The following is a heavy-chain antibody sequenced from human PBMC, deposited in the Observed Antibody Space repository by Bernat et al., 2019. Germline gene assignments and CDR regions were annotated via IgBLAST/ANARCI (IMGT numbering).Heavy chain of an antibody. D-gene: IGHD1-1*01. J-gene: IGHJ3*02. CDR3: ARVPEIKLERLGGAFDI. CDR1: GFTVSSNY. Sequence: EVQLVESGGSLIQPGGSLRLSCAASGFTVSSNYMSWVRQAPGKGLEWVSVIYSGGSTYYADSVKGRFTISRDNSKNTLYLQMNSLRAEDTAVYYCARVPEIKLERLGGAFDIWGQGTMVTVSS. V-gene: IGHV3-53*01. CDR2: IYSGGST.